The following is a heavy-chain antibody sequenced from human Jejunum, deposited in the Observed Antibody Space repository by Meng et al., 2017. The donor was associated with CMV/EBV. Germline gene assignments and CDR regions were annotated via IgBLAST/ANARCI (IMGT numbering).Heavy chain of an antibody. D-gene: IGHD2-21*01. J-gene: IGHJ1*01. CDR2: VAGNGGSI. V-gene: IGHV3-23*01. CDR1: CFTFSIYC. Sequence: CAASCFTFSIYCMYWVRQAPGKGLEWVSTVAGNGGSIYYADSVKGRFTISRDNSKNVLYLQMNSLRVEDTAVYYCAKREIPGPTYFQSWGQGTLVTVSS. CDR3: AKREIPGPTYFQS.